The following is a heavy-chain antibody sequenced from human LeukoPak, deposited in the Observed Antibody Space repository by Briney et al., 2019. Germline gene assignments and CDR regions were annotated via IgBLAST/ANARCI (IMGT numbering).Heavy chain of an antibody. Sequence: PGGSLRLSCAASGFTFSSYWMSWVRQAPGKGLEWVANIKQDGSEKYYVDSVKGRFTISRDNAKNSLYLQMNSLRAEDTAVYYCARDPTYYYDSSGYVDIWGQGTMVTVSS. CDR2: IKQDGSEK. D-gene: IGHD3-22*01. CDR1: GFTFSSYW. J-gene: IGHJ3*02. CDR3: ARDPTYYYDSSGYVDI. V-gene: IGHV3-7*01.